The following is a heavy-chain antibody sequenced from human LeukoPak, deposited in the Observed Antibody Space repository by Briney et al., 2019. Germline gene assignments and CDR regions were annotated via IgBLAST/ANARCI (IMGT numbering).Heavy chain of an antibody. V-gene: IGHV3-33*06. CDR2: IWSDGSNE. D-gene: IGHD1-26*01. J-gene: IGHJ4*02. Sequence: PGGSLRLSCVASGFTLSGYGMHWVRQAPGKGLEWVALIWSDGSNENYIDSVKGRFTISRDNAKNTQYLQMNSLRADDTAVYYCVKDSPPRYSGSPPAYWGQGTLVTVSS. CDR1: GFTLSGYG. CDR3: VKDSPPRYSGSPPAY.